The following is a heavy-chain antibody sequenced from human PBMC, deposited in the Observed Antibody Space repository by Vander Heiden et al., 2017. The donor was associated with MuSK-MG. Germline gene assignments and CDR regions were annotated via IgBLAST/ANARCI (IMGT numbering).Heavy chain of an antibody. D-gene: IGHD4-17*01. V-gene: IGHV1-3*01. Sequence: QVQLVQSGAEGEKPGASVKVSCKASGYTFTSYAMHWVRQAPGQRLEWMGWINAGNGNTKYSQKCQGRVTITRDTSASTAYMELSSLRSEDTAVYYCARDWRYGDRHDAFDIWGQGTMVTVSS. J-gene: IGHJ3*02. CDR1: GYTFTSYA. CDR3: ARDWRYGDRHDAFDI. CDR2: INAGNGNT.